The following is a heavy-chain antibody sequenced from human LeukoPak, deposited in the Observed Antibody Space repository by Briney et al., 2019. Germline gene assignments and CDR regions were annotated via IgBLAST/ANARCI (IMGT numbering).Heavy chain of an antibody. CDR2: IYYTGST. J-gene: IGHJ6*03. CDR3: ARVVVFGVVSSDYYYYYMDV. Sequence: SETLSLTCSVSGGSISTYYWSWIRQPPEKGLEWIGYIYYTGSTNYNPSLKSRITMSVDTSKNQFSLKLSSVTAADTAVYYCARVVVFGVVSSDYYYYYMDVWGKGTTVTVSS. V-gene: IGHV4-59*12. D-gene: IGHD3-3*01. CDR1: GGSISTYY.